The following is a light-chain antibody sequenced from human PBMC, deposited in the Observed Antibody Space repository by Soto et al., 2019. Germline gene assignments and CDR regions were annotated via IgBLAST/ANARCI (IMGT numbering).Light chain of an antibody. CDR1: SSDVGGYNF. CDR2: EVT. CDR3: SSYGGSNNFV. J-gene: IGLJ1*01. Sequence: QSVLTQPPSASGSPGQSVTISCTGTSSDVGGYNFVSWYQQYPGKAPKLIIYEVTKRPPGVPDRFSGSKSGNTASLTVSGLQTDDEADYYCSSYGGSNNFVFGTGTKVTVL. V-gene: IGLV2-8*01.